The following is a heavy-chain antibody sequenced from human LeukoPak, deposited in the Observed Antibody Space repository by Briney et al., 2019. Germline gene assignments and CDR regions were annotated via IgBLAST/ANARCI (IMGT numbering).Heavy chain of an antibody. CDR1: GFTFSTYS. Sequence: PGGSLRLSCEASGFTFSTYSMNWVRQAPGKGLEWVSSISGGSNYIYYADSVKGRLTISRDNAKNSLYLQMNSLRAEDTAAYYCAASYSSLSPNDYWGQGTLVIVSS. V-gene: IGHV3-21*01. CDR3: AASYSSLSPNDY. J-gene: IGHJ4*02. CDR2: ISGGSNYI. D-gene: IGHD6-6*01.